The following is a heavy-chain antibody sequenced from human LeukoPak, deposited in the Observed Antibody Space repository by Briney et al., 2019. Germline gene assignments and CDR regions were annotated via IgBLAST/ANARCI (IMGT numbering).Heavy chain of an antibody. CDR1: GYTFTSYY. D-gene: IGHD2-2*03. CDR3: ARVAIGYCSSTSCYDNWFDP. J-gene: IGHJ5*02. V-gene: IGHV1-46*01. CDR2: INPSGGST. Sequence: ASVKVSCKASGYTFTSYYMHWVRQAPGQGLEWMGIINPSGGSTSYAQKFQGRVTMTRDTSTSTVYMELSSLRSEDTAVYYCARVAIGYCSSTSCYDNWFDPWGQGTLVTVSS.